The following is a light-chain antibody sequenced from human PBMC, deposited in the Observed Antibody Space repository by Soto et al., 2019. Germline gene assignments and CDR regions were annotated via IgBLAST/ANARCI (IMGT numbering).Light chain of an antibody. J-gene: IGLJ1*01. V-gene: IGLV2-23*01. CDR2: EGN. CDR3: CSYASRDTYV. Sequence: QSALTQPASVSGSPGQSITISCTGTSSDVGSYNLVSWYQQHPGKAPKLIIYEGNKRPSGISNRFSGSKSGNTASLTISGLQAEDEADYYCCSYASRDTYVFGTGTKLTAL. CDR1: SSDVGSYNL.